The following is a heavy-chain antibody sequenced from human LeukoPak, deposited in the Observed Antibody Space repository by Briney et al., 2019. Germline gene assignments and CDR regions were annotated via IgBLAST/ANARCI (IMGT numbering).Heavy chain of an antibody. CDR1: GYSISSGYF. CDR2: ISHSGSS. V-gene: IGHV4-38-2*02. Sequence: SETLSLTCAVSGYSISSGYFWAWVRQPPGKGLEWIGSISHSGSSYSKPSLKSRVIISVDTSNNQFSLKLTSVTAADTATYYCARDGYYYDGSFEYWGQGIRVAVSS. D-gene: IGHD3-22*01. CDR3: ARDGYYYDGSFEY. J-gene: IGHJ4*02.